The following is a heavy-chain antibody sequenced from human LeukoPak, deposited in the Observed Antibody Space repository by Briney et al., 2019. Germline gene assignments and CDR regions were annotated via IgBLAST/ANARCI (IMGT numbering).Heavy chain of an antibody. Sequence: GGSLRLTCAASGFTFSNSSTSWVNQASVKVLEWVGCIKSRTDGGTTDYAAPVKGRFTISRDDPKNTLYLQMNSLKTEDTAVYYCTTRLWFGERFIVDYWGQGTLVTVSS. V-gene: IGHV3-15*01. J-gene: IGHJ4*02. CDR3: TTRLWFGERFIVDY. CDR1: GFTFSNSS. CDR2: IKSRTDGGTT. D-gene: IGHD3-10*01.